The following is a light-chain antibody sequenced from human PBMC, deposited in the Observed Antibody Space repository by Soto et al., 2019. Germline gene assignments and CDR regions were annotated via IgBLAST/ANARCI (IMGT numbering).Light chain of an antibody. CDR3: QQYGSSPPYT. J-gene: IGKJ2*01. Sequence: EIVLTQSPGTLSLSPGERATLSCRASQSVSGTYLAWYQQKPGQTPRLLIYGASSRAIGIPDRFSGSGSGTDFTLTISRLEPEYFAVYYCQQYGSSPPYTFGQGTKLEIK. CDR2: GAS. CDR1: QSVSGTY. V-gene: IGKV3-20*01.